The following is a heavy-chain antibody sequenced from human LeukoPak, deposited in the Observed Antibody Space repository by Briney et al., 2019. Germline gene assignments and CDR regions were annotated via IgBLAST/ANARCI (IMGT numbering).Heavy chain of an antibody. V-gene: IGHV4-59*01. CDR1: GGSISSYY. CDR3: ARASRDGYNLYYFDY. D-gene: IGHD5-24*01. J-gene: IGHJ4*02. Sequence: SETLSLTCTVSGGSISSYYWSWIRQPPGKGLEWIGYIYCSGSTNYNPSLKSRVTISVDTSKNQFSLKLSSVTAADTAVYYCARASRDGYNLYYFDYWGQGTLVTVSS. CDR2: IYCSGST.